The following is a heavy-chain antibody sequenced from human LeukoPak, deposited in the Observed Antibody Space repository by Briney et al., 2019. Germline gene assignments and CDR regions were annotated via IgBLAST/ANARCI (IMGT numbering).Heavy chain of an antibody. CDR2: ISYDGSNK. D-gene: IGHD4-17*01. V-gene: IGHV3-30*03. CDR3: ARDLNDYGDYSSL. J-gene: IGHJ4*02. CDR1: GFTFSSYW. Sequence: GGSLRLSCAASGFTFSSYWMHWVRQAPGKGLEWVAVISYDGSNKYYADSVKGRFTISRDNSKNTLYLQMNSLRAEDTAVCYCARDLNDYGDYSSLWGQGTLVTVSS.